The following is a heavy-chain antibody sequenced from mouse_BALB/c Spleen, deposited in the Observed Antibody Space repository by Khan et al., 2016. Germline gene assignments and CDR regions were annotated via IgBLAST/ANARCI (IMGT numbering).Heavy chain of an antibody. J-gene: IGHJ1*01. Sequence: EVELVESGGGLVQPGGSRKLSCAASGFTFSSFGMHWVRQAPEKGLEWVAYISSGSSTIYYADTVKGRFTISSDNPKNTLFLQMTSLRSEDTAMYYCAREVRYFDVWGAGTTVTVSS. V-gene: IGHV5-17*02. CDR2: ISSGSSTI. CDR1: GFTFSSFG. D-gene: IGHD2-14*01. CDR3: AREVRYFDV.